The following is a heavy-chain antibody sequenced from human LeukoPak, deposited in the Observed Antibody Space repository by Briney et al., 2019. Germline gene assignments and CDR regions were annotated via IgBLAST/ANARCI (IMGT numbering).Heavy chain of an antibody. J-gene: IGHJ6*02. Sequence: PSETLSLTCTVSGGSISSGGYYWSWIRQHPGKGLEWIGYIYYSGSTYYNPSLKSRVTISVDTSKNQFSLKLSSVTAADTAVYYCARDVLGYCSSTSCPPDGMDVWGQGTTVTVSS. CDR2: IYYSGST. V-gene: IGHV4-31*03. CDR1: GGSISSGGYY. CDR3: ARDVLGYCSSTSCPPDGMDV. D-gene: IGHD2-2*01.